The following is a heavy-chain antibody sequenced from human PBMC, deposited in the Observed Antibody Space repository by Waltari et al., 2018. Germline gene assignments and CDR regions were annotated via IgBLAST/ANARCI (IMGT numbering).Heavy chain of an antibody. J-gene: IGHJ4*02. CDR2: ISYDGSNK. CDR3: AKRSLLELATFDY. CDR1: GFTFSSYG. D-gene: IGHD1-26*01. V-gene: IGHV3-30*18. Sequence: QVQLVESGGGVVQPGRSLRLSCAASGFTFSSYGMHWVRQAPGKGLEWVAVISYDGSNKYYADSVKGRFTISRDNSKNTLYLQMNSLRAEDTAVYYCAKRSLLELATFDYWGQGTLVTVSS.